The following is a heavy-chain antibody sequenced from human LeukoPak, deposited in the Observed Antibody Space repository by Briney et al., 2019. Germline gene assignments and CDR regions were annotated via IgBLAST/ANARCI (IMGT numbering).Heavy chain of an antibody. J-gene: IGHJ5*02. CDR3: ARVESLPDNWFDP. CDR2: IYDSGSTDYKT. CDR1: GGSIRDYY. D-gene: IGHD3-3*01. Sequence: SETLSLTCTVSGGSIRDYYWSWIRQPPGKGLEWIGYIYDSGSTDYKTNYHPSLKSRVTMSVDTSKNQFSLKLSSVTAADTAVYYCARVESLPDNWFDPWGQGTLVTVSS. V-gene: IGHV4-59*01.